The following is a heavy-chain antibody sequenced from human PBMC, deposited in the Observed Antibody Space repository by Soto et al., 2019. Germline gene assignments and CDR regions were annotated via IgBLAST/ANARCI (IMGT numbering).Heavy chain of an antibody. D-gene: IGHD3-3*01. J-gene: IGHJ3*01. CDR2: ISGSADGT. V-gene: IGHV3-23*01. CDR1: GFTFDSYA. Sequence: EVKLLESGGGLAQPGGSLRLSCVGSGFTFDSYAISWVRQARGERLQWIAAISGSADGTDYAHSGRGRFTIARDNAKKPVHLQMDSLRVEDTAVYFCAKDTVGGYSFWSGYYSDGLDVWGQGTLVSVS. CDR3: AKDTVGGYSFWSGYYSDGLDV.